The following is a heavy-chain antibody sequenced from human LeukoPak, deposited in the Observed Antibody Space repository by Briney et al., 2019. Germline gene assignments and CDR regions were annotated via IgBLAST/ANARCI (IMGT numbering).Heavy chain of an antibody. V-gene: IGHV1-2*02. Sequence: ASVKVSCKASGYTFTGQDMHWVRQAPGQGLEWMGWINPNTGGTDYAQKFQGRVTMTRDTTISTAYMELSRLTSDDTAVYYCASYPRYSSTPPFDYWDQGTLVTVSS. D-gene: IGHD6-19*01. J-gene: IGHJ4*02. CDR1: GYTFTGQD. CDR3: ASYPRYSSTPPFDY. CDR2: INPNTGGT.